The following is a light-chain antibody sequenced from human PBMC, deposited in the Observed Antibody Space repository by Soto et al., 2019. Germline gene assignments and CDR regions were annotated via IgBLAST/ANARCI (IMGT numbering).Light chain of an antibody. CDR2: KAS. V-gene: IGKV1-5*03. J-gene: IGKJ1*01. Sequence: DIQMTQSPSTLSASVGDRVTITCRATQSISTWLAWYQQKPGKAPKLLIDKASSLVSGVPSRFSGTGSGTEFTLTISSLQPEDFATYYCQQLNSYPRTFGQGTKVDIK. CDR3: QQLNSYPRT. CDR1: QSISTW.